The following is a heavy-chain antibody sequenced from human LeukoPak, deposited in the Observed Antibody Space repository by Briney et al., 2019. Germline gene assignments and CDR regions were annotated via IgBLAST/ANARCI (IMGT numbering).Heavy chain of an antibody. CDR3: ARMDGSVDYGGNSDFDY. Sequence: ASVKVSSTASGYTFTSYGISWVRQAPGQGLEWMGWISAYNGNTNYAQKFQGRVTMTTDISTSTAYMELRSLRSDDTAVYYCARMDGSVDYGGNSDFDYWGQGTLVTVSS. CDR2: ISAYNGNT. CDR1: GYTFTSYG. V-gene: IGHV1-18*01. J-gene: IGHJ4*02. D-gene: IGHD4-23*01.